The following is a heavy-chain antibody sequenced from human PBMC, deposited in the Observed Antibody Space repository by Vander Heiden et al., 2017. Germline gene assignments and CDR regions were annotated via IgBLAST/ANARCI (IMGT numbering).Heavy chain of an antibody. J-gene: IGHJ5*02. V-gene: IGHV4-34*01. Sequence: KGLEWIGENNHSGSTNYNPSLKSRVTISVDTSKNQFSLKLSSVTAADTAVYYCARSGFDPWGQGTLVTVSS. CDR3: ARSGFDP. CDR2: NNHSGST.